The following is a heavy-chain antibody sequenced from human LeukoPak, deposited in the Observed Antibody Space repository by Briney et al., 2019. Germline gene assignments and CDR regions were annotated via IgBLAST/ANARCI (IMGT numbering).Heavy chain of an antibody. CDR3: AKAGDSSGWSGYFDY. V-gene: IGHV3-9*01. CDR1: GSTFDDYA. Sequence: GGSLRLSCAASGSTFDDYAMHWVRQAPGKGLEWVSGISWNSGSIGYADSVKGRFTISRDNAKNSLYLQMNSLRAEDTALYYCAKAGDSSGWSGYFDYWGQGTLVTVSS. CDR2: ISWNSGSI. J-gene: IGHJ4*02. D-gene: IGHD6-19*01.